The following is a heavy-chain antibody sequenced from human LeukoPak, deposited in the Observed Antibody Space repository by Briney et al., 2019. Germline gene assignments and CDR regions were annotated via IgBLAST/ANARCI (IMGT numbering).Heavy chain of an antibody. V-gene: IGHV3-11*04. CDR3: ERDIWEEYCTNGCTDY. Sequence: PGGSLRLSCAASGFTFSDYYMSWIRQAPGKGLEWVSYISSSGSTIYYADSVKGRFTISRDNAKNSLYLQMNSLRAEDTAVYYCERDIWEEYCTNGCTDYWGQGTLVTVSS. CDR1: GFTFSDYY. D-gene: IGHD2-8*01. J-gene: IGHJ4*02. CDR2: ISSSGSTI.